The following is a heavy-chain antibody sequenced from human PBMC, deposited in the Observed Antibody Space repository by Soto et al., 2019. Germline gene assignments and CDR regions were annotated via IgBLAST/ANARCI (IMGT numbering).Heavy chain of an antibody. CDR3: ARHVPAAGYYYGMDV. V-gene: IGHV1-69*12. CDR1: GGTFSSYA. CDR2: IIPIFGTA. Sequence: QVQLVQSGAEVKKPGSSVKVSCKASGGTFSSYAISWVRQAPGQGLEWMGGIIPIFGTANYAQKFQGRVTFAADESTSTAYMEQSSLSSEDTAVYYWARHVPAAGYYYGMDVWGHGTTVTVSS. J-gene: IGHJ6*02. D-gene: IGHD2-2*01.